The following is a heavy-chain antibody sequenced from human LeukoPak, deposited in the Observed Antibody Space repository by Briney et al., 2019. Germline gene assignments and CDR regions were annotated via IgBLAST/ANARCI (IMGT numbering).Heavy chain of an antibody. CDR3: AKARYSYGHDFDY. J-gene: IGHJ4*02. CDR1: GFTFDDYA. D-gene: IGHD5-18*01. V-gene: IGHV3-9*01. CDR2: ISWNSGSI. Sequence: GGSLRLSCAASGFTFDDYAMHWVRHAPGKGLEWVSGISWNSGSIGYADSVKGRFTISRDNAKNSLYLQMNSLRAEDTALYYCAKARYSYGHDFDYWGQGTLVTVSS.